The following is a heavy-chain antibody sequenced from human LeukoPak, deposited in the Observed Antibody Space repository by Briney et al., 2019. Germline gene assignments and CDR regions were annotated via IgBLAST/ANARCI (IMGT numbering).Heavy chain of an antibody. J-gene: IGHJ4*02. CDR2: IYYSGTT. Sequence: PSETLSLTCTVSGDSISSSNYYWGWIRQPPGKGLEWIGSIYYSGTTYYNSSLKSRVTISVDRSKNQFSLKLSSVTAADTAVYYCARDISAFDDWGQGTLVTVSS. CDR3: ARDISAFDD. CDR1: GDSISSSNYY. V-gene: IGHV4-39*02.